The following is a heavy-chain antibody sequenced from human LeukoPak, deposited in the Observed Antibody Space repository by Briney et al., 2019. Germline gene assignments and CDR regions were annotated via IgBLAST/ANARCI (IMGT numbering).Heavy chain of an antibody. CDR3: ARGPLPTTRAFDI. D-gene: IGHD1-1*01. J-gene: IGHJ3*02. CDR2: FYTGGTT. V-gene: IGHV3-53*01. CDR1: GGSFSGYY. Sequence: ETLSLTCAVYGGSFSGYYWSWVRQAPGKGLEWVSVFYTGGTTDYANSVRGRFTISRDNSKNTLYLQMNSLRAEDTAVYYCARGPLPTTRAFDIRGQGTLVTVSS.